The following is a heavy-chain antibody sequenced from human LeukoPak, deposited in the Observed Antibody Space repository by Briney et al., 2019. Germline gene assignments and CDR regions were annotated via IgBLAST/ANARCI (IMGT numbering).Heavy chain of an antibody. CDR1: GFTFSSYW. D-gene: IGHD6-19*01. V-gene: IGHV3-7*01. CDR3: ARGSGWYIGSWFDP. Sequence: GGSLRLSCAASGFTFSSYWMSWVRQAPGKGLEWVANIKQDGSEKYYVDSVKGRFTISRDNAKNSLYLQMNSLRAEDTAVYYCARGSGWYIGSWFDPWGQGTLVTVSS. CDR2: IKQDGSEK. J-gene: IGHJ5*02.